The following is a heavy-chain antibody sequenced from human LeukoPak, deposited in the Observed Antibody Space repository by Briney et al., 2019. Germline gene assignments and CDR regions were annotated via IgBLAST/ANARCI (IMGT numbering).Heavy chain of an antibody. CDR1: GFTFNTYA. CDR2: ISGSGGYT. J-gene: IGHJ6*02. V-gene: IGHV3-23*01. D-gene: IGHD2-2*02. Sequence: PGGSLRLSCAASGFTFNTYAMSWVRQAPGKGLEWVSAISGSGGYTYYADSVRGRFTISRDSSKNTLFLQMSSLRAEDTAVYFCAKVESCSTTSCYRGYGMDVWGQGTTVTVPS. CDR3: AKVESCSTTSCYRGYGMDV.